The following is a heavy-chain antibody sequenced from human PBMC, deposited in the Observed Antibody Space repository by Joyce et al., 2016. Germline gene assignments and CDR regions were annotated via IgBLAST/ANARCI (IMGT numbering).Heavy chain of an antibody. V-gene: IGHV3-30*03. Sequence: QVQLVESGGGVVQPGGSLRLSCATSGFTFTTYGFHWVRQAPGRGLEWVGLFSYDGNTQFYTDSVKGRFSISRDDSKSALYLEMNSLRVEDTALYYCSRYFGSYYSAIDYWGQGTLVTVSS. J-gene: IGHJ4*02. CDR1: GFTFTTYG. CDR3: SRYFGSYYSAIDY. D-gene: IGHD1-26*01. CDR2: FSYDGNTQ.